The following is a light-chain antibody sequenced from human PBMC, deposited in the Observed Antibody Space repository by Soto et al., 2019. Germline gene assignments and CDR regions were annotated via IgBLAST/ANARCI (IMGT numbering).Light chain of an antibody. J-gene: IGKJ2*01. CDR3: QQYYSYPPNT. V-gene: IGKV1-8*01. Sequence: AIRMTQSPSSLSASTGDRVTITCRASQGISSYLVWYQQKPGKAPKLLIYAASTLQSGVPSRFSGSGSGTDFTLTISCLQSEDFATYYCQQYYSYPPNTFGQGTKVDIK. CDR1: QGISSY. CDR2: AAS.